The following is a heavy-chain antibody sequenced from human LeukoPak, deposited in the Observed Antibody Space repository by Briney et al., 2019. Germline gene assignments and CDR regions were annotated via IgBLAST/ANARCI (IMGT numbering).Heavy chain of an antibody. V-gene: IGHV3-7*01. CDR1: GFTFSSYW. J-gene: IGHJ6*03. CDR3: ARDSHYYYYMDV. CDR2: IKQDGSEK. Sequence: GGSLRLSCAAYGFTFSSYWMSWVRQAPGKGLEWVANIKQDGSEKYYVDSVKGRFTISRDNAKNSLYLQMNSLRAEDTAVYYCARDSHYYYYMDVWGKGTTVTVSS.